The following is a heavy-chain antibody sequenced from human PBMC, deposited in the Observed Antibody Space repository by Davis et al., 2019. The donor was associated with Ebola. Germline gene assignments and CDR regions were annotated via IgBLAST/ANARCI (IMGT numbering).Heavy chain of an antibody. V-gene: IGHV4-34*01. CDR2: INHSGST. CDR3: AGGYIWGSYRSYYYYYGMDV. J-gene: IGHJ6*02. Sequence: SETLSLTCTVSGGSISSYYWSWIRQPPGKGLEWIGEINHSGSTNYNPSLKSRVTISVDTSKNQFSLKLSSVTAADTAVYYCAGGYIWGSYRSYYYYYGMDVWGQGTTVTVSS. CDR1: GGSISSYY. D-gene: IGHD3-16*02.